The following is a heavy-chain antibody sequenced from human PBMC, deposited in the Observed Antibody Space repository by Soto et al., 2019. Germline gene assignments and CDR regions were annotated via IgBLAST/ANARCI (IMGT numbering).Heavy chain of an antibody. V-gene: IGHV4-31*03. Sequence: SETLSLTCTVSGGSISSGGYYWSWIRQHPGKGLEWIGYIYYSGSTYYNPSLKSRVTISVDTSRNQFSLKLSSVTAADTAVYYCARDRGHDYGDYFDYWGQGTLVTVSS. CDR2: IYYSGST. D-gene: IGHD4-17*01. CDR3: ARDRGHDYGDYFDY. CDR1: GGSISSGGYY. J-gene: IGHJ4*02.